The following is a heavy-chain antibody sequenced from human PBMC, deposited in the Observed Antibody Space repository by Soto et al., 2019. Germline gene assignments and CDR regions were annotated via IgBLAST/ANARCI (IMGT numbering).Heavy chain of an antibody. Sequence: PSETLSLTCTVSGGSISSSSYYWGWIRQPPGKGLEWIGSIYYSGSTYYNPSLKSRVTISVDTSKNQFSLKLSSVTAADTAVYYCARQLLVLEWLPKINNWFDPWGQGTLVTVSS. D-gene: IGHD3-3*01. J-gene: IGHJ5*02. V-gene: IGHV4-39*01. CDR1: GGSISSSSYY. CDR2: IYYSGST. CDR3: ARQLLVLEWLPKINNWFDP.